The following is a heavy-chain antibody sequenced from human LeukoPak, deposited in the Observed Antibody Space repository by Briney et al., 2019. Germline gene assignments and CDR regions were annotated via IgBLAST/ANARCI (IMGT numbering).Heavy chain of an antibody. CDR1: GFSFSSYS. V-gene: IGHV3-21*01. CDR3: ATDRGYSSFDY. J-gene: IGHJ4*02. D-gene: IGHD3-22*01. Sequence: RTGGSLRLSCAASGFSFSSYSLNWVRQAPGKGLEWVSSISSIRSYIYYGDSVKGRFTISRDNAKNSLYLQMNSLRAEDTAVYYCATDRGYSSFDYWGQGTLVTVSS. CDR2: ISSIRSYI.